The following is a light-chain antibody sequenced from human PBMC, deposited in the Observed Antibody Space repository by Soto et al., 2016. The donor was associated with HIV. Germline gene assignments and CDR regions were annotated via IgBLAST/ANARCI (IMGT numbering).Light chain of an antibody. CDR3: QQYNSYSLP. V-gene: IGKV1-5*03. J-gene: IGKJ2*01. Sequence: DIQMTQSPSTLSASVGDRVTITCRASQSISSWLAWYQQKPGKAPKLLIYKASSLESGVPSRFSGSGSGTEFTLTISSLQPDDFATYYCQQYNSYSLPFGLGDQAGDQT. CDR2: KAS. CDR1: QSISSW.